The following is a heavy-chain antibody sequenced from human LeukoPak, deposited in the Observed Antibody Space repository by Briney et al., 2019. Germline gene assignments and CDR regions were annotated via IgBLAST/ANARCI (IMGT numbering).Heavy chain of an antibody. D-gene: IGHD6-19*01. CDR3: ARDGTDGAVAGWFDP. J-gene: IGHJ5*02. V-gene: IGHV4-34*01. Sequence: PSETLSLTCAVYGGSFSGNYWTLIRQTPGRGLEWIGESSPTGDITGYNPSLKSRVTISVDTSKNQFSLKLSSVTAADTAVYYCARDGTDGAVAGWFDPWGQGTLVTVSS. CDR1: GGSFSGNY. CDR2: SSPTGDIT.